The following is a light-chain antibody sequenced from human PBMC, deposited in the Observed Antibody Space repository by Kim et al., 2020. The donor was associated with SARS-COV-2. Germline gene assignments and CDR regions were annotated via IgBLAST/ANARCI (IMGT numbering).Light chain of an antibody. CDR1: DIGGKN. J-gene: IGLJ1*01. CDR3: QAWGSSSFV. CDR2: RDT. V-gene: IGLV3-9*01. Sequence: SYELTQPLSVSVALGQTARITCGGTDIGGKNVHWYQQKPGQAPVLVIYRDTNRPSGIPERFSGSNSGKTATLTISSAQAGDEADYYCQAWGSSSFVFGSGTKVTVL.